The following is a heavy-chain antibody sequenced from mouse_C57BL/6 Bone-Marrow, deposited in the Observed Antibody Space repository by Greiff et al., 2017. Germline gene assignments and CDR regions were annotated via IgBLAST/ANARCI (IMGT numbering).Heavy chain of an antibody. CDR2: IYPGDGDT. D-gene: IGHD1-1*01. J-gene: IGHJ3*01. CDR1: GYAFSSYW. Sequence: VQGVESGAELVKPGASVKISCKASGYAFSSYWMNWVKQRPGKGLEWIGQIYPGDGDTNYNGKFKGKATLTADKSSSTAYMQLSSLTSEDSAVYFCARCSSYSAWFAYWGQGTLVTVSA. CDR3: ARCSSYSAWFAY. V-gene: IGHV1-80*01.